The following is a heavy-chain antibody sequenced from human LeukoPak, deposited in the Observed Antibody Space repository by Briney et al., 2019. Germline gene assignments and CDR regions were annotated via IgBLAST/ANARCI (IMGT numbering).Heavy chain of an antibody. V-gene: IGHV4-30-2*01. Sequence: SETLSLTCAVSGGSISSGGYSWSWIRQPPGKGLEWIGYIYHSGSTYYNPSLKSRVTISVDRSKNQFSLKLSSVTAADTAVYYCARGSDYYGSGSHFDYWGQGTLVTVSS. D-gene: IGHD3-10*01. CDR3: ARGSDYYGSGSHFDY. CDR1: GGSISSGGYS. CDR2: IYHSGST. J-gene: IGHJ4*02.